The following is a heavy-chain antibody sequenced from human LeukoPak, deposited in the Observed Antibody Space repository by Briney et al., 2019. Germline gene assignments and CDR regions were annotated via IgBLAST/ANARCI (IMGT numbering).Heavy chain of an antibody. CDR1: GFTFSSYE. CDR3: ARTAENYGGRFDS. Sequence: GGSLRLSCAASGFTFSSYEMNWVRQAPGKGLEWVSYISSSGSTIYYADSVKGRFTISRDNAKNSLYLQMNSLRAEDTAVYYCARTAENYGGRFDSWGQGTLVTVSS. V-gene: IGHV3-48*03. J-gene: IGHJ4*02. D-gene: IGHD3-16*01. CDR2: ISSSGSTI.